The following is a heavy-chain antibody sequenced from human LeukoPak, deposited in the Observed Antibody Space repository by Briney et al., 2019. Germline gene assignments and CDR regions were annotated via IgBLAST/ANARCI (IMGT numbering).Heavy chain of an antibody. V-gene: IGHV3-21*01. CDR1: GFTFSSYS. Sequence: GGSLRLSCAASGFTFSSYSMNWVRQAPGKGLEWVSSISSISRYIYYADSVKGRFTISRDDTENSLYLQMNSLRAEDTAVYYCARDRYYGSGSSYYYYGMDVWGQGTTVTVSS. CDR2: ISSISRYI. D-gene: IGHD3-10*01. CDR3: ARDRYYGSGSSYYYYGMDV. J-gene: IGHJ6*02.